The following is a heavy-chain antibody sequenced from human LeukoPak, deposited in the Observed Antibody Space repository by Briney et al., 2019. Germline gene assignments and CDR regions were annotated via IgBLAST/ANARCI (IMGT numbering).Heavy chain of an antibody. CDR2: IDPNSGGT. CDR3: ARNYMYGDDF. V-gene: IGHV1-2*02. J-gene: IGHJ4*02. CDR1: GYTFIDYY. Sequence: ASVKVSCKASGYTFIDYYIHWVRQAPGQGLEWMGWIDPNSGGTKYAQKFQGRVTMTRDTSITTTYMELSSLRSDDTAVYFCARNYMYGDDFWGQGTTVTVSS. D-gene: IGHD2-8*01.